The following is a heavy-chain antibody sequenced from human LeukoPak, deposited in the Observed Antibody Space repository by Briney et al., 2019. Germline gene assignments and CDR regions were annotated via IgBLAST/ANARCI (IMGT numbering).Heavy chain of an antibody. V-gene: IGHV1-18*01. D-gene: IGHD3-9*01. CDR3: ARDGYYDILTGYLDY. Sequence: ASVKVSCKASGYTFTSYGISWVRQAPGQGLEWMGWISAYNGSTNYAQKLQGRVTMTTDTSTSTAYMELRSLRSDDTAVYYCARDGYYDILTGYLDYWGQGTLVTVSS. CDR2: ISAYNGST. CDR1: GYTFTSYG. J-gene: IGHJ4*02.